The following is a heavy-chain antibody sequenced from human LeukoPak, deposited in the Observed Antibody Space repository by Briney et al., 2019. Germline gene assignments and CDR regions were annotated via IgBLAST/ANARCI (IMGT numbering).Heavy chain of an antibody. Sequence: LAGRSLRLSCAASGFTFSSYAMSWVRQAPGKGLEWVSAISGSGGSTYYADSVKGRFTISRDNSKNTLYLQMNSLRAEDTAVYYCAKDIYLGGVIRHFDYWGQGTLVTVSS. V-gene: IGHV3-23*01. CDR1: GFTFSSYA. CDR3: AKDIYLGGVIRHFDY. J-gene: IGHJ4*02. D-gene: IGHD3-16*02. CDR2: ISGSGGST.